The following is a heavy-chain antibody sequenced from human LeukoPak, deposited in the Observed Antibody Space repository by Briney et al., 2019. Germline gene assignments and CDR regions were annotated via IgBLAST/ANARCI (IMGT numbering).Heavy chain of an antibody. CDR1: GTTFEDYG. Sequence: GGSLGLSCAASGTTFEDYGMHWVRHAPGKGLEWVSFISGDGGTTYYADSLKGRFAISRDNSKTSLYLQMNSLRTEDTALYYCAKDQGASGWGAFDYWGQGTLVTVSS. CDR2: ISGDGGTT. J-gene: IGHJ4*02. CDR3: AKDQGASGWGAFDY. V-gene: IGHV3-43*02. D-gene: IGHD6-19*01.